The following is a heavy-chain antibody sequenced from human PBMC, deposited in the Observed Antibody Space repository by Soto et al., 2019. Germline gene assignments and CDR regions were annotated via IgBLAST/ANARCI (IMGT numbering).Heavy chain of an antibody. V-gene: IGHV3-48*01. CDR3: ARDQLYYNDISGRPLNAFDV. J-gene: IGHJ3*01. CDR2: IGIGSSTT. Sequence: GGSLRLSCAASGFTFRNYGMNWVRPAPGKGLEWVSYIGIGSSTTYYADSVKGRFTISRDNAKNSLYLQMNSLRAEDTAVYYCARDQLYYNDISGRPLNAFDVWGQGTMVTVSS. D-gene: IGHD3-22*01. CDR1: GFTFRNYG.